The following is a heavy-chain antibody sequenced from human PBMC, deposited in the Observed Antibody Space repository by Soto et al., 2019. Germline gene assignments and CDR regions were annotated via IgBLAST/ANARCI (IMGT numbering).Heavy chain of an antibody. J-gene: IGHJ4*02. D-gene: IGHD5-18*01. CDR3: ARGVDTAMVLFDY. CDR2: IYYSGST. CDR1: GGSISSGGYY. Sequence: PSETLSLTCTVSGGSISSGGYYWSWIRQHPGKGLEWIGYIYYSGSTYYNPSLKSRVTISVDTSKNQFSLKLSSVTAADTAVYYCARGVDTAMVLFDYWGQGTLVTVSS. V-gene: IGHV4-31*03.